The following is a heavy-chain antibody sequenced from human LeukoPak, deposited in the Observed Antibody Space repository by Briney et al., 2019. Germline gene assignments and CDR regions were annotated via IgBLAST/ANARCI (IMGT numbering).Heavy chain of an antibody. CDR2: IYYSGIT. CDR3: ARGFDSKSTYFDY. J-gene: IGHJ4*02. D-gene: IGHD5-12*01. Sequence: SETLSLTCTVSGGSISSYYWSWIRQPPGKGLEYIGYIYYSGITDYNPSLKSRLTISVDTSKNQFSLKLRSVTAADTAVYYCARGFDSKSTYFDYWGQGTLVTVSS. V-gene: IGHV4-59*01. CDR1: GGSISSYY.